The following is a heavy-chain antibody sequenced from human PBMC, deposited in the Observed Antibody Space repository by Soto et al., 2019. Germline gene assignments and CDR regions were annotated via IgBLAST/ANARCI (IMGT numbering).Heavy chain of an antibody. J-gene: IGHJ6*02. CDR1: GGSISSSGCY. CDR2: IYYSGST. Sequence: SETLSLTCTVSGGSISSSGCYWGWIRQPPGKGLEWIGSIYYSGSTYYNPSLKSRVTISVDTSKNQFSLKLSSVTAADTAVYYCLRSSSQGYYYYGMDVWGQGTTVTVSS. V-gene: IGHV4-39*01. CDR3: LRSSSQGYYYYGMDV. D-gene: IGHD6-6*01.